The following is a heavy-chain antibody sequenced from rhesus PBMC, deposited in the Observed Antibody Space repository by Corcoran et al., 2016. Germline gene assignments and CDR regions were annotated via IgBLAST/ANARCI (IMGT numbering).Heavy chain of an antibody. J-gene: IGHJ4*01. CDR1: GVPIGGSF. CDR2: SGGSSVSI. D-gene: IGHD2-27*01. Sequence: VQLHESAAGLGMPSETLSLTCAVAGVPIGGSFWNWFSQPAGTGLEWIVYRGGSGGSSVSIYCLACGKQRATSSTYTSKKRCSLTLCTVTAADWAVYNWSRILECCSGIYCYIFDYWGQGVLVTVSS. CDR3: SRILECCSGIYCYIFDY. V-gene: IGHV4-165*02.